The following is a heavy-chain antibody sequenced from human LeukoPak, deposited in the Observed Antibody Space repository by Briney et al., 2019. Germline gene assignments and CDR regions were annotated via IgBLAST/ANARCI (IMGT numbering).Heavy chain of an antibody. CDR3: ARGSSGSTKRYYFDS. V-gene: IGHV4-4*07. J-gene: IGHJ4*02. CDR1: GGSISGYY. D-gene: IGHD6-19*01. Sequence: SETLSLTCTVSGGSISGYYWNWVRQPADRGLEWIGRLYSSGDTYYNPSLKSRLTMSVDTSKNQFSLKLRSVAAADTAVYYCARGSSGSTKRYYFDSWGQGALVTVPS. CDR2: LYSSGDT.